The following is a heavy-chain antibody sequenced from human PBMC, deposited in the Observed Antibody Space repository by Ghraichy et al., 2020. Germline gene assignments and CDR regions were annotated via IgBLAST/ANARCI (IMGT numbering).Heavy chain of an antibody. J-gene: IGHJ4*02. CDR3: ARHDRGIAKKVDF. V-gene: IGHV4-39*01. Sequence: SQTLSLTCTVSGGSISSSSYYWGWIRQPPGKGLEWIGSIYYSGSTYYNPSLKSRVTISVDTSKNQFSLKLSSVTAADTAVYYCARHDRGIAKKVDFWGQGTLVTVSS. D-gene: IGHD6-13*01. CDR2: IYYSGST. CDR1: GGSISSSSYY.